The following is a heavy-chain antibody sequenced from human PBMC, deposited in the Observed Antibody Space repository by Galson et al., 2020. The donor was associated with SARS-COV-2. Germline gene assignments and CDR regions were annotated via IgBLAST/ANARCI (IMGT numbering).Heavy chain of an antibody. CDR2: LYHSGRT. D-gene: IGHD6-19*01. CDR3: ARQLSVAGRYYYGMDV. J-gene: IGHJ6*02. Sequence: ETSETLSLTCTVSGGPISGYYWNWIRQSPEKGLEGIGYLYHSGRTDYNPPLKSRVTISLDTSNNQFPLKLNSVTAADTAVYYCARQLSVAGRYYYGMDVWGQGTTVTVSS. CDR1: GGPISGYY. V-gene: IGHV4-59*08.